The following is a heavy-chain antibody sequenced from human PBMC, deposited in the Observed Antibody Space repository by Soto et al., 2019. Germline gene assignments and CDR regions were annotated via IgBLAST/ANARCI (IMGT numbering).Heavy chain of an antibody. Sequence: TLSLTCAVYGGSFSGYYWSWIRQPPGKGLEWIGEINHSGSTNYNPSLKSRVTISVDTSKNQFSLKLSSVTAADTAVYYCARGSIAARPPYYYYGMDVWGQGTTVTVSS. CDR1: GGSFSGYY. V-gene: IGHV4-34*01. CDR3: ARGSIAARPPYYYYGMDV. D-gene: IGHD6-6*01. CDR2: INHSGST. J-gene: IGHJ6*02.